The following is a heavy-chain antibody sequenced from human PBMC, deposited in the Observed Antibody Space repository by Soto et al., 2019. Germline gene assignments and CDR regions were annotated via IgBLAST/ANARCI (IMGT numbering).Heavy chain of an antibody. D-gene: IGHD6-19*01. CDR3: AKDSRPYSSGCQTFDY. CDR2: ISGSGGST. J-gene: IGHJ4*02. V-gene: IGHV3-23*01. Sequence: GGSLRLSCAASGFTFSSYAMSWVRQAPGKGLEWVSAISGSGGSTYYADSVKGRFTISRDNSKNTLYLQMNSLRAEDTAVYYCAKDSRPYSSGCQTFDYWGQGTLVTVSS. CDR1: GFTFSSYA.